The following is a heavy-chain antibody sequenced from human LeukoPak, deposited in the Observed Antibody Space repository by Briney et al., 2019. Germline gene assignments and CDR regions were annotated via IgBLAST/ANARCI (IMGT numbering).Heavy chain of an antibody. CDR2: IHYTGAT. V-gene: IGHV4-34*01. D-gene: IGHD3-9*01. J-gene: IGHJ4*02. Sequence: SETLSLTCAVYGGSISGYYWSWIRQPPGKGLEWVGEIHYTGATSYNPSLKSRATISIETSKNKVSLKLSSVTAADTAVYYCTRGNILSGYCFDFWGQGALVTVSS. CDR1: GGSISGYY. CDR3: TRGNILSGYCFDF.